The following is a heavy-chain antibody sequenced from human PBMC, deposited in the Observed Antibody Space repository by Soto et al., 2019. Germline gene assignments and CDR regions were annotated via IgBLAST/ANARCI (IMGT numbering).Heavy chain of an antibody. V-gene: IGHV4-31*03. J-gene: IGHJ4*02. CDR3: ARDIGSVTTGGWLDY. Sequence: QVQLQESGPGLVKPSQTLSLTCTVSGGSISSGGYYWSWIRQHPGKGLAWIGYIYYSGSTYYNPSLKSRVTISVDTSKNPFSLKLSSVTAADTAVYYCARDIGSVTTGGWLDYWGQGTLVTVSS. CDR2: IYYSGST. D-gene: IGHD4-17*01. CDR1: GGSISSGGYY.